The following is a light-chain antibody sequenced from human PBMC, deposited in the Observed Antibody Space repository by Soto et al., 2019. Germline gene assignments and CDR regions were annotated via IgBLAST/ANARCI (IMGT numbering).Light chain of an antibody. CDR2: WAS. Sequence: DIVMAQSPGALAVSLGERATIYCTSSQSVLSSSKDMNYLAWYQQKPGQPPKLLIYWASTRESGVPDRFSGSGSGTDLTLTISSLQAEDVALYYGQQYYRSPLTFGGGTKVEIK. V-gene: IGKV4-1*01. J-gene: IGKJ4*01. CDR1: QSVLSSSKDMNY. CDR3: QQYYRSPLT.